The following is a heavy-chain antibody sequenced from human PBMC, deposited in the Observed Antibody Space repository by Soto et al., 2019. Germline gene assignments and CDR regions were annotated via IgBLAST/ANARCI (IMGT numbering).Heavy chain of an antibody. D-gene: IGHD6-13*01. Sequence: GASVRLSCTCSGVSFRNYAMNWVRQAPGKGLEWVSVISINGGSRYADSVKGRFTISRDNSKDTLYLQMNSLRVEDTAIYYCAKEWVAGTLFYWGQGT. CDR2: ISINGGS. CDR3: AKEWVAGTLFY. CDR1: GVSFRNYA. J-gene: IGHJ4*02. V-gene: IGHV3-23*01.